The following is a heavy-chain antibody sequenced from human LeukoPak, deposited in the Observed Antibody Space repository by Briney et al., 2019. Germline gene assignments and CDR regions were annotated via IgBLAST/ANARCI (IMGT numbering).Heavy chain of an antibody. D-gene: IGHD3-10*01. V-gene: IGHV3-7*01. CDR3: ARDGGRFGDYEY. J-gene: IGHJ4*02. CDR2: IKQDGSEK. Sequence: PGGSLRLSCGASGFTFSAYWMTWVRQAPGKGLEWVANIKQDGSEKYYVDSVKGRFTISRDNAKNSLYLQMNSLRVEDTAVYYCARDGGRFGDYEYWGQGTLVTVSS. CDR1: GFTFSAYW.